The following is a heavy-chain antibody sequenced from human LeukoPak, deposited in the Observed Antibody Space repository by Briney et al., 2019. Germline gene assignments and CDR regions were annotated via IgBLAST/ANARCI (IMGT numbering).Heavy chain of an antibody. V-gene: IGHV3-33*08. Sequence: GGSLRLSCAASGFIFSSSAMSWVRQAPGKGLEWVAVIWYDGSNKYYADSVKGRFTISRDNSKNTLYLQMNSLRAEDTAVYYCAREPSDYYDSSGYPFDYWGQGTLVTVSS. J-gene: IGHJ4*02. CDR2: IWYDGSNK. CDR3: AREPSDYYDSSGYPFDY. CDR1: GFIFSSSA. D-gene: IGHD3-22*01.